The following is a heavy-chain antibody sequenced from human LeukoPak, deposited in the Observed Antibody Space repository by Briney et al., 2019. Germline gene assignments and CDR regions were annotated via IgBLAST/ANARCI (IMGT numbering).Heavy chain of an antibody. D-gene: IGHD6-25*01. Sequence: PGGSLRLSCAVSGFTVSGNYMNWVRQAPGKGLEWVSVIYSDGDTSYADSVKGRFTISRDISKNTLYLQMNSLRAEDTAVYYCATPSGGYWGQGTLVTVSS. V-gene: IGHV3-66*01. CDR1: GFTVSGNY. CDR2: IYSDGDT. J-gene: IGHJ4*02. CDR3: ATPSGGY.